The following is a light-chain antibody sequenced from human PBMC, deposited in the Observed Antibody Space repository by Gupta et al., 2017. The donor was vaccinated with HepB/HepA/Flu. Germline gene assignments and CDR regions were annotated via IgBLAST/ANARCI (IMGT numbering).Light chain of an antibody. CDR2: NNN. V-gene: IGLV1-40*01. CDR3: QSYDNSLSVSVI. Sequence: QSVLPQPPSVSGAPGQRVTISCTGSSSNIGAGYDVHWYQQLPGTAPKLLIYNNNARPSGVPDRFSGSKSGTSASLAITGLQAEDEAEYYCQSYDNSLSVSVIFGGGTKLTVL. CDR1: SSNIGAGYD. J-gene: IGLJ2*01.